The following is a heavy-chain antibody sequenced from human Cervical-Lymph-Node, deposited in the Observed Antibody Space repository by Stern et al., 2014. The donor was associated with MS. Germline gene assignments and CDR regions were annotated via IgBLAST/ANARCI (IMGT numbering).Heavy chain of an antibody. CDR3: VHSPITGNGLTFDY. J-gene: IGHJ4*02. V-gene: IGHV2-5*02. CDR2: IYWDDDN. D-gene: IGHD1-20*01. Sequence: ESGPTLVKPTQTLTLTCSISGFSLSNGGVGVGWIRQPPGKALEWLALIYWDDDNRYSSSLAKRLNITENSYNHHDVPTMTNMEPVDTGTYYCVHSPITGNGLTFDYWGQGTLVTVS. CDR1: GFSLSNGGVG.